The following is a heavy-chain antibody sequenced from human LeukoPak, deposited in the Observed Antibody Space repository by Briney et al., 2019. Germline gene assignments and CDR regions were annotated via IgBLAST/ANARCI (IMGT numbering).Heavy chain of an antibody. Sequence: GGSLRLSCAASGFTFSNYWVSWVRQAPGKGLEWVANIKQDGREKHYVDSVKGRFTISRDNAKNSLFLQMQSLRAEDTAVYYCARDSWDGDLDYWGQGTLVTVSS. J-gene: IGHJ4*02. CDR1: GFTFSNYW. CDR2: IKQDGREK. D-gene: IGHD6-13*01. V-gene: IGHV3-7*01. CDR3: ARDSWDGDLDY.